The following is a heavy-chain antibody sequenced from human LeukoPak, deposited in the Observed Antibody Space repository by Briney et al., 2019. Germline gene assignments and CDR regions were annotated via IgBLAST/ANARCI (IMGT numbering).Heavy chain of an antibody. Sequence: GGSLRLSCAASGFTFSSYAMSWVRQAPGKGLEWVAVISYDGSNKYYADSVKGRLTISRDNSKNTLYLQMNSLRAEDTAVYYCAREGPRGNSQFDYWGQGTLVTVSS. CDR2: ISYDGSNK. CDR1: GFTFSSYA. CDR3: AREGPRGNSQFDY. V-gene: IGHV3-30*03. D-gene: IGHD2/OR15-2a*01. J-gene: IGHJ4*02.